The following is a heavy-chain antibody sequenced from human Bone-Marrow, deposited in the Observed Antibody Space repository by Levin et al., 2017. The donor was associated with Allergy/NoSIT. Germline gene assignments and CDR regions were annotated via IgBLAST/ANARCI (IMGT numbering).Heavy chain of an antibody. D-gene: IGHD6-19*01. J-gene: IGHJ6*02. V-gene: IGHV3-74*01. CDR3: VRNREYSSGWYGLADYHHGMDV. Sequence: GESLKISCVASGFDFTGDWMHWVRQVPGKGLVWVSHISPDGSSAKYADSVEGRFSISRDNAKNMVYLQMHSLRAEDTAVYYCVRNREYSSGWYGLADYHHGMDVWGQGTTVTVSS. CDR2: ISPDGSSA. CDR1: GFDFTGDW.